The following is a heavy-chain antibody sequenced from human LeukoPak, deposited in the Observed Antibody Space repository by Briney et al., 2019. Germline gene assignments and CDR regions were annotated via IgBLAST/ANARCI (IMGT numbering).Heavy chain of an antibody. CDR3: ARALITMVRGVIKPYYYYGMDV. D-gene: IGHD3-10*01. V-gene: IGHV1-8*01. CDR1: GYTFTSYD. J-gene: IGHJ6*02. CDR2: MNPNSGNT. Sequence: GASVKVSCKASGYTFTSYDINWVRQATGQGLEWMGWMNPNSGNTGYAQKFQGRVTMTRNTSISTAYMELSSLRSEDTAVYYCARALITMVRGVIKPYYYYGMDVWGQGTTVTVSS.